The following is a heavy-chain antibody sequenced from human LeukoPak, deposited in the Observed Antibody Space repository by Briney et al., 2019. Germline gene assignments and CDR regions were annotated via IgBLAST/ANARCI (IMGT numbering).Heavy chain of an antibody. CDR1: GYTFTSYD. V-gene: IGHV1-8*01. J-gene: IGHJ5*02. CDR2: MNPNSGNT. Sequence: EASVKVSCKASGYTFTSYDINWVRQATGQGLEWMGWMNPNSGNTGYAQKFQGRVTMTRNTSISTAYMELSSLRSEDTAVYYGARGEREYSSSKVPYNWFDPWGQGTLVTVSS. D-gene: IGHD6-6*01. CDR3: ARGEREYSSSKVPYNWFDP.